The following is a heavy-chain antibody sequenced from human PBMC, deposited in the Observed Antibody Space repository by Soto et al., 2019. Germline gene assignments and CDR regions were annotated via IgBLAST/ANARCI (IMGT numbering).Heavy chain of an antibody. CDR3: ARDGGVAATLANYFDY. J-gene: IGHJ4*02. CDR1: GFTFTSYA. CDR2: ISSRYI. D-gene: IGHD2-15*01. V-gene: IGHV3-21*01. Sequence: GGSLRLSCFASGFTFTSYAMSWVRQAPGKGLECVSGISSRYIYYADSVKGRFTISRDNAKNSVYLQMNSLRAEDTAVYYCARDGGVAATLANYFDYWGQGTLVTVSS.